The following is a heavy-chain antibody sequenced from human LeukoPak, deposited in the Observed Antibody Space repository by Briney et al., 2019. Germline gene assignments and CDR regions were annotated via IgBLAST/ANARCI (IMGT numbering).Heavy chain of an antibody. J-gene: IGHJ3*02. D-gene: IGHD3-22*01. V-gene: IGHV4-30-4*01. Sequence: SQTLSLTCTVSGGSISSGDYYWSWIRQPPGKGLEWIGYIYYSGSTYYNPSLKSRVTISVDTSKNQFSLKLSSVTAADTAVYYCARYYDSSGYYYWGHAFDIWGQGTMVTVSS. CDR1: GGSISSGDYY. CDR3: ARYYDSSGYYYWGHAFDI. CDR2: IYYSGST.